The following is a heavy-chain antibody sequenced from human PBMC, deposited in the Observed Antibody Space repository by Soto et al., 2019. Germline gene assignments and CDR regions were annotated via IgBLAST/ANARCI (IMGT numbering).Heavy chain of an antibody. V-gene: IGHV3-23*01. CDR2: INVDDST. CDR3: AKNYYFDY. Sequence: PGGSLRLSCAASGFIFTSYAMSWVRQVPGKGLEWVSSINVDDSTYYTESVRGRFTVSRDNSKNTLYLQMNSLRAEDTALYCCAKNYYFDYWGRGTLVTVSS. CDR1: GFIFTSYA. J-gene: IGHJ4*02.